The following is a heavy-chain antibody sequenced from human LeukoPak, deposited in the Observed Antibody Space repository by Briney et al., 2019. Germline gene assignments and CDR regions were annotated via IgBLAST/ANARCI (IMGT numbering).Heavy chain of an antibody. D-gene: IGHD1-26*01. V-gene: IGHV3-23*01. CDR2: ISGSGAST. J-gene: IGHJ4*02. CDR3: AKDVGKWESLHFFDY. CDR1: GFTLSTNA. Sequence: GSLRLSCLTSGFTLSTNAMSWVRQAPGKGLEWISGISGSGASTYYADSVKGRFTISRDDSRNTLYLQMNSLRGDDTAVYYCAKDVGKWESLHFFDYWGQGTLVTVPS.